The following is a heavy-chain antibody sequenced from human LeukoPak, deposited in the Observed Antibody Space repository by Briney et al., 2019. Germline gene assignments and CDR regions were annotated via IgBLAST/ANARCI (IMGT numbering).Heavy chain of an antibody. D-gene: IGHD3-22*01. CDR1: GYTFTSYA. J-gene: IGHJ4*02. CDR3: ARSPYYYDSSGYQMGYFDY. Sequence: ASVKVSCKASGYTFTSYAMNWVRQATGQGLEWMGWMNPNSGNTGYAQKFQGRVTMTRNTSISTAYMELSSLRSEDTAVYYCARSPYYYDSSGYQMGYFDYWGQGTLVTVSS. CDR2: MNPNSGNT. V-gene: IGHV1-8*02.